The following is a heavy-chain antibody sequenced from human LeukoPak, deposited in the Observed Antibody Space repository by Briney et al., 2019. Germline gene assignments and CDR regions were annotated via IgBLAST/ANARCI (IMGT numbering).Heavy chain of an antibody. CDR3: AKDCPLRLGELSPPAPCY. D-gene: IGHD3-16*02. CDR1: GYTFTSYY. CDR2: INPSGGST. J-gene: IGHJ4*02. V-gene: IGHV1-46*01. Sequence: ASVKVSCKASGYTFTSYYMHWVRQAPGQGLEWMGIINPSGGSTSYAQKFQGRVTMTRDMSTSTVYMELSSLRSEDTAVYYCAKDCPLRLGELSPPAPCYWGQGTLVTVSS.